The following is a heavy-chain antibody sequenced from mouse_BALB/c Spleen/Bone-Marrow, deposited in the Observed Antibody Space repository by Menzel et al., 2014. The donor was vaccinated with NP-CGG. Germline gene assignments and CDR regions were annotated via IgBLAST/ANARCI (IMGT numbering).Heavy chain of an antibody. CDR2: IDPANGNT. D-gene: IGHD2-1*01. CDR3: ARNGNYGAWFAY. CDR1: GFNIKDTY. V-gene: IGHV14-3*02. Sequence: EVQLQQSGGELVKPGASVKLSCTASGFNIKDTYMHWVKQRPEQGLEWIGRIDPANGNTKYDPKFQGKATITADTSSNTAYLQLSSLTSEDTAVYYCARNGNYGAWFAYWGQGTLVTVSA. J-gene: IGHJ3*01.